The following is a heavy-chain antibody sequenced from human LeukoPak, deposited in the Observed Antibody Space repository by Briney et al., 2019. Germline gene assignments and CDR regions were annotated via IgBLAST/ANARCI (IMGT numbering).Heavy chain of an antibody. J-gene: IGHJ4*02. CDR2: IYYSGST. CDR1: GGSISSYY. Sequence: SETLSLTCTVSGGSISSYYWSWIRQPPGKGLEWIGYIYYSGSTNYNPSLKSRVTISVDTSKNQFSLKLSSVTAADTAVYYCARDLYYGSGSPLWGQGTLVTVSS. D-gene: IGHD3-10*01. V-gene: IGHV4-59*01. CDR3: ARDLYYGSGSPL.